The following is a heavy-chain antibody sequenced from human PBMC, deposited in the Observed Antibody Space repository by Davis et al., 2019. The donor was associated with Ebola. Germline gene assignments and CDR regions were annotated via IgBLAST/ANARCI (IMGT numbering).Heavy chain of an antibody. Sequence: AASVKVSCKASGYTFTNYGITWVRQAPGQGLEWMGWINPHNGNTNYAQNVQGRVTMTTDTSTSTAYMEVGSLKSDDTAVYYCAREPWSGYYNPFDYWGQGTLVTVSS. CDR1: GYTFTNYG. CDR3: AREPWSGYYNPFDY. V-gene: IGHV1-18*04. CDR2: INPHNGNT. J-gene: IGHJ4*02. D-gene: IGHD3-3*01.